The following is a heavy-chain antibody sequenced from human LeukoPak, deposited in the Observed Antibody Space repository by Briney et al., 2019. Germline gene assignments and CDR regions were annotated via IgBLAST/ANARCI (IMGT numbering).Heavy chain of an antibody. CDR3: ARDSAAQHYFDS. CDR2: ISSSGSYL. CDR1: GFSFGTYT. D-gene: IGHD6-25*01. J-gene: IGHJ4*02. V-gene: IGHV3-21*01. Sequence: GGSLRLSCVASGFSFGTYTMNWIRQTPGRGLEWVSSISSSGSYLFYADSVRGRFSTSRDNAISSLYLQIDSLRVDDTAVYYCARDSAAQHYFDSWGQGTLVSVSA.